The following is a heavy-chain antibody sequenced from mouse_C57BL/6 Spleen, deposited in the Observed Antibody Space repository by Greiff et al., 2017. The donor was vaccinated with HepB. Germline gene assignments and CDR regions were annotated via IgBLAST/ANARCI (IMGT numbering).Heavy chain of an antibody. Sequence: QVQLQQSGPELVKPGASVKISCKASGYTFTDYDINWVKQRPGQGLEWIGWIYPGSGNTKYNEKFKGKAKLTVDTSSSTTYMQLSRLTSEDSAVCYCARELEYDIDYWGQGTTLTVSS. CDR3: ARELEYDIDY. J-gene: IGHJ2*01. CDR2: IYPGSGNT. CDR1: GYTFTDYD. D-gene: IGHD2-14*01. V-gene: IGHV1-84*01.